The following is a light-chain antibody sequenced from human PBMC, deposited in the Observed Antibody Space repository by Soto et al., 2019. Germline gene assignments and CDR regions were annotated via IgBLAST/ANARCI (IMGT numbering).Light chain of an antibody. CDR1: TSDVGSHNF. CDR2: EVT. Sequence: SALTQPASVSGSPGQSITISCTGTTSDVGSHNFVSWYQQLPGKAPKLLIYEVTNRPSGTSNRFSGSKSGNTASLTISGLQAEDEADYYCSSFTNSILVFGGGTKVTVL. CDR3: SSFTNSILV. J-gene: IGLJ3*02. V-gene: IGLV2-14*01.